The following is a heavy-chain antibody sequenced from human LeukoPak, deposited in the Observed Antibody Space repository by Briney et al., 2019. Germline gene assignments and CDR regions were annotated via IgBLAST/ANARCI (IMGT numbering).Heavy chain of an antibody. CDR1: GYSISSGYY. Sequence: SETLSLTCTVSGYSISSGYYWGWIRQPPGKGLEWIGSIYHSGSTYYNPSLKSRVTISVDTSKNQFSLKMSSVTAADTAVYYCARWSSGYYAFDYWGQGTLVTVSS. J-gene: IGHJ4*02. CDR2: IYHSGST. D-gene: IGHD3-22*01. V-gene: IGHV4-38-2*02. CDR3: ARWSSGYYAFDY.